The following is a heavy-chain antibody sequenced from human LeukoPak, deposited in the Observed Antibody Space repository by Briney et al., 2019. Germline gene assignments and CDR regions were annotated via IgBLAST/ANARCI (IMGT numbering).Heavy chain of an antibody. J-gene: IGHJ4*02. V-gene: IGHV3-7*01. CDR1: GFTFSSYG. Sequence: GRSLRLSCAASGFTFSSYGMHWVRQAPGKGLEWVANIKQDGSEKYYVDSVKGRFTISRDNAKNSLYLQMNSLRAEDAAVYYCATGYSKYYFDYWGQGTLVTVSS. CDR3: ATGYSKYYFDY. D-gene: IGHD6-13*01. CDR2: IKQDGSEK.